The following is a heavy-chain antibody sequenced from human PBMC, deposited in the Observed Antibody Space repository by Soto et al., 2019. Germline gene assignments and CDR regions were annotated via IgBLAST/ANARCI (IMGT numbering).Heavy chain of an antibody. CDR3: ARSDPAYAYGLNV. V-gene: IGHV3-53*01. CDR2: IYSGGGK. J-gene: IGHJ6*02. D-gene: IGHD3-10*01. CDR1: GFTVTAHY. Sequence: EAQLVESGGGLIQPGGSLRLSCAASGFTVTAHYVAWVCQAPGRGLEWVSLIYSGGGKYYADSVKGRFTISRDTSEKTFYLQMNSLRSEDTAVYYCARSDPAYAYGLNVWGQGTTVTVSS.